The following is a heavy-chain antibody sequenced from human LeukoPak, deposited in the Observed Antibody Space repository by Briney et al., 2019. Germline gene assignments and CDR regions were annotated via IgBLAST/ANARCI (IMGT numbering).Heavy chain of an antibody. J-gene: IGHJ4*02. CDR2: VNPGGSST. V-gene: IGHV3-74*01. CDR1: GFTFSSYW. D-gene: IGHD4-11*01. Sequence: SGGSLRLSCAAAGFTFSSYWMHWVRQVPGKGLVWVSRVNPGGSSTAYADSVKGRFSISRDNARNTLYLQMNCLRDEDTAVYYCARSNQADDYWGQGTLVTVSS. CDR3: ARSNQADDY.